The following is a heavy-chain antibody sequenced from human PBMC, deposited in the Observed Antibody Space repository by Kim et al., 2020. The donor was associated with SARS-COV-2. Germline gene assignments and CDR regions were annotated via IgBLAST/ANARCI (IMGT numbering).Heavy chain of an antibody. CDR2: INHSGST. CDR1: GGSFSGYY. J-gene: IGHJ4*02. D-gene: IGHD6-13*01. V-gene: IGHV4-34*01. Sequence: SETLSLTCAVYGGSFSGYYWSWIRQPPGKGLEWIGEINHSGSTNYNPSLKSRVTISVDTSKNQFSLKLSSVTAADTAVYYCARTFDTKLGYSSSWYSSTLGPKKTFDYWGQGTLVTVSS. CDR3: ARTFDTKLGYSSSWYSSTLGPKKTFDY.